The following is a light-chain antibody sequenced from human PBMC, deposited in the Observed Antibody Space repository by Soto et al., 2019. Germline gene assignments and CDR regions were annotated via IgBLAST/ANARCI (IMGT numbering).Light chain of an antibody. V-gene: IGLV3-1*01. CDR3: QAWDSSTVV. CDR2: QDS. J-gene: IGLJ2*01. Sequence: SYELTQPPSVSVSPGQTASITCSGDKWGDKYACWYQQKPGQPPVLVIYQDSKRPSGIPERFSGSNSGNTATLTVSGTQAMDEADYYCQAWDSSTVVFGGGTKVTVL. CDR1: KWGDKY.